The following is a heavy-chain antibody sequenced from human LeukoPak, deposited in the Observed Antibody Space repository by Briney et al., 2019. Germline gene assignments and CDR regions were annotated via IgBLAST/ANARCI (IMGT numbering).Heavy chain of an antibody. CDR2: INPNSGGT. CDR1: GYTFTGYY. J-gene: IGHJ5*02. CDR3: ARSAQVVPAAIGSDP. Sequence: ASVKVSCKASGYTFTGYYMHWVRQAPGQGLEWMGWINPNSGGTNYAQKFQGRVTMTRDTSISTAHMELSRLRSDDTAVYYCARSAQVVPAAIGSDPWGQGTLVTVSS. D-gene: IGHD2-2*02. V-gene: IGHV1-2*02.